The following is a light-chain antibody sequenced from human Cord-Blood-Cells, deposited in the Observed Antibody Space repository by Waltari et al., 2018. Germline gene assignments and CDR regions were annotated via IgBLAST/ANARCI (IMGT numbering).Light chain of an antibody. CDR2: QDS. Sequence: SYELTQPPSVSVSPGQTASITCSGDKLGDKYVCWYQQKPGQSPVLVIYQDSKRPSGSPGRFSGSNSGNTATLTISGTQAMDEADYYCQAWDSSVVVFGGGTKLTVL. J-gene: IGLJ2*01. CDR3: QAWDSSVVV. V-gene: IGLV3-1*01. CDR1: KLGDKY.